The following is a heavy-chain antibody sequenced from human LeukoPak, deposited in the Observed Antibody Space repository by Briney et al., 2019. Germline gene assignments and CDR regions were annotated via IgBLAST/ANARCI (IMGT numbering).Heavy chain of an antibody. Sequence: PGGSLRLSCAASGFTFSSYGMHWVRQAPGKGLEWVAMTSFDGSYKNYADSVKGRFTISRDNPKNRLYLQMNSLRAEDTAVYYCAKEFSGYLASFEYWGQGTLVTVSS. CDR1: GFTFSSYG. J-gene: IGHJ4*02. D-gene: IGHD3-22*01. V-gene: IGHV3-30*18. CDR2: TSFDGSYK. CDR3: AKEFSGYLASFEY.